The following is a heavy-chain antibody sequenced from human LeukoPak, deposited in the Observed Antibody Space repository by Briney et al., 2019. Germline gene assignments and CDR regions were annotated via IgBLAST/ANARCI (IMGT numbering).Heavy chain of an antibody. CDR2: ISAYNGNT. CDR1: GYTFTSYG. Sequence: ASVKVFCKASGYTFTSYGISWVRQSPGQGLEWMVWISAYNGNTNYAQKLQGRVTMTTDTSTSTAYMELRSLRSDDTAVYYCAREGGYDSSGYYPSYFDYWGQGTLVTVSS. J-gene: IGHJ4*02. D-gene: IGHD3-22*01. V-gene: IGHV1-18*01. CDR3: AREGGYDSSGYYPSYFDY.